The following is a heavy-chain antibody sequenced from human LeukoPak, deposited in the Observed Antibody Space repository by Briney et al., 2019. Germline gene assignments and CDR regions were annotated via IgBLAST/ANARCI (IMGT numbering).Heavy chain of an antibody. J-gene: IGHJ3*02. CDR2: ISGGGGST. CDR1: GFTFGSYA. Sequence: GGSLRLSCAASGFTFGSYAMSWVRQAPGKGLEWVSAISGGGGSTHYADSVKGRFTISRDNSKNTLYLQMNGLRAEDTAVYYCAKRVLGAAGAFDIWGQGTVVTVSS. V-gene: IGHV3-23*01. D-gene: IGHD3-16*01. CDR3: AKRVLGAAGAFDI.